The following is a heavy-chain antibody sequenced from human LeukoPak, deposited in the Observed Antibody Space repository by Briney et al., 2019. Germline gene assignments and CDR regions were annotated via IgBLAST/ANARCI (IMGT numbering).Heavy chain of an antibody. D-gene: IGHD5-12*01. CDR3: AKEGGGYSGYDNNWFDP. CDR2: ISYDGSNK. J-gene: IGHJ5*02. CDR1: GFTFSSYG. V-gene: IGHV3-30*18. Sequence: PGRSLRLSCAASGFTFSSYGMHWVRQAPGKGLEWVAVISYDGSNKYYADSVKGRFTISRDNSKNTLCLQMNSLRAEDTAVYYCAKEGGGYSGYDNNWFDPWGQGTLVTVSS.